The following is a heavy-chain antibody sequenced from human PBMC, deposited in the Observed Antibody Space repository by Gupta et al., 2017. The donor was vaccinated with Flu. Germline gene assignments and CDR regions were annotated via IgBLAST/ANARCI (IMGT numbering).Heavy chain of an antibody. Sequence: EVQLVESGGGLVQPGRSLRLSCSASGFIVSDYTMSWVRQAPGRGLEWVGFIRKNAYGGTTEYAASVKGRFTISRDDSKNSAYLQMNSLNTEDTAIYYCARGCQDNGAGYYFDYWGQGSLVTVS. J-gene: IGHJ4*02. D-gene: IGHD4-17*01. CDR3: ARGCQDNGAGYYFDY. CDR1: GFIVSDYT. V-gene: IGHV3-49*04. CDR2: IRKNAYGGTT.